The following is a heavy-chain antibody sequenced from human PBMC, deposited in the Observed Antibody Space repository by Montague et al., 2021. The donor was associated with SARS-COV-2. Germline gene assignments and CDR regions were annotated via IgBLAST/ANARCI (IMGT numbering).Heavy chain of an antibody. CDR2: IFYSGST. V-gene: IGHV4-39*01. CDR1: GGSISSSSYY. Sequence: SETLSLTCTVSGGSISSSSYYWGWIRQPPGKGLEWIGSIFYSGSTDCXXXLKSRVTISVDTSKNQFSLKLSSVTAADTAVYYCASMVRAQVYYFDYWGQGTLVTVSS. D-gene: IGHD3-10*01. J-gene: IGHJ4*02. CDR3: ASMVRAQVYYFDY.